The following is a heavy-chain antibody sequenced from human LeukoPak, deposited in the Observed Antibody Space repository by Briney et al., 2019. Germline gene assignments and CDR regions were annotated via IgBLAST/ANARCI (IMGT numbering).Heavy chain of an antibody. CDR1: GGSISSYS. V-gene: IGHV4-30-2*01. CDR2: IYHSGST. CDR3: ARAPLNVVRGVISWFDP. D-gene: IGHD3-10*01. Sequence: SETLSLTCTVSGGSISSYSWSWIRQPPGKGLEWIGYIYHSGSTYYNPSLKSRVTISVDRSKNQFSLKLSSVTAADTAVYYCARAPLNVVRGVISWFDPWGQGTLVTVSS. J-gene: IGHJ5*02.